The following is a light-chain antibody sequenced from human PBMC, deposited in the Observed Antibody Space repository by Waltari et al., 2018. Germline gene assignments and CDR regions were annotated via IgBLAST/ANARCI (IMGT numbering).Light chain of an antibody. CDR1: QSVSSSY. CDR2: GAS. V-gene: IGKV3-20*01. J-gene: IGKJ3*01. Sequence: EIVLTQSPGTLSLSPGERATLSCRASQSVSSSYLAWYQQKPGQATRLLISGASSKATGIPARFSGSGSGTDFTLTISILEPEDFAVYYCQQYGSSPLFTVGPGTKVDIK. CDR3: QQYGSSPLFT.